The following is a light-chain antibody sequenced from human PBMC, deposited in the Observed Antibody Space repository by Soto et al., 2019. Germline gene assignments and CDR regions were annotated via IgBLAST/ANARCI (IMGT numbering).Light chain of an antibody. CDR3: QQRGAS. J-gene: IGKJ5*01. V-gene: IGKV3-11*01. CDR1: QSISNH. CDR2: DAF. Sequence: EIVLTQSPVTLSSSPGERAALSCRACQSISNHLAWYQQKPGQAPRLLIYDAFHRATGIPARFSGSGSGADFTLTISSLESEDFAVYYCQQRGASFGQGTRLEIK.